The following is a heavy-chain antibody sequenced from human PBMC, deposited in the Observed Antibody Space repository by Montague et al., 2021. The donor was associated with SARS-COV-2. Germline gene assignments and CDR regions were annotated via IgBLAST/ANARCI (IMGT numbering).Heavy chain of an antibody. CDR2: INHSGST. CDR1: GGSFSGYY. D-gene: IGHD3-9*01. V-gene: IGHV4-34*01. J-gene: IGHJ4*02. CDR3: ARGSVFRYYDFFTGSRSYLDY. Sequence: SETLSLTCAVYGGSFSGYYWSWIRQPPGKGLEWIGGINHSGSTKYKSSLKSRVTISADTSKKQFSLKMSSVTAADTAVYYCARGSVFRYYDFFTGSRSYLDYWGQGTMVTVSS.